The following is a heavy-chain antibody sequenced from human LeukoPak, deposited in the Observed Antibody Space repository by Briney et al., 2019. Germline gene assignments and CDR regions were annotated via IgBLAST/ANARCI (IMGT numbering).Heavy chain of an antibody. CDR2: IYSGGST. V-gene: IGHV3-53*05. Sequence: GGSLRLSCAASEFSVGSNYMTWARQAPGKGLEWVSLIYSGGSTYYADSVKGRFTISRDNSKNTLYLQMNSLRSEDTAVYYCARATYYYDSSGYYWFYYYYYMDVWGKGTTVTVSS. D-gene: IGHD3-22*01. CDR3: ARATYYYDSSGYYWFYYYYYMDV. CDR1: EFSVGSNY. J-gene: IGHJ6*03.